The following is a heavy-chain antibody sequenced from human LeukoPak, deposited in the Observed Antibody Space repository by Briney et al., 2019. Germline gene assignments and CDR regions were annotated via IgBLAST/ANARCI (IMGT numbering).Heavy chain of an antibody. CDR3: ARDRRIYDYVWGSSGGFDY. Sequence: SETLSLTCTVSGGSISSSSYYWGWIRQPPGKGLEWIGSIYYSGSTYYNPSLKSRVTISVDTSKNQFSLKLSSVTAADTAVYYCARDRRIYDYVWGSSGGFDYWGQGTLVTVSS. CDR1: GGSISSSSYY. J-gene: IGHJ4*02. D-gene: IGHD3-16*01. V-gene: IGHV4-39*07. CDR2: IYYSGST.